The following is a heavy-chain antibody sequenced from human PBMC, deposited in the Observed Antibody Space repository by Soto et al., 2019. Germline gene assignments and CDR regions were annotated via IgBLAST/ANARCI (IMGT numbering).Heavy chain of an antibody. J-gene: IGHJ4*02. V-gene: IGHV4-39*01. Sequence: QLQLQESGPGLVKPSETLSLTCTVSGGSISSSSYYWGWIRQPPGKGLEWIGSIYYSGSTYYNPSLKSRVPISVDTSKNQFSLELSSVTAADTAVYYCARHGYYDSSGYYIWGQGTLVTVSS. CDR3: ARHGYYDSSGYYI. CDR2: IYYSGST. CDR1: GGSISSSSYY. D-gene: IGHD3-22*01.